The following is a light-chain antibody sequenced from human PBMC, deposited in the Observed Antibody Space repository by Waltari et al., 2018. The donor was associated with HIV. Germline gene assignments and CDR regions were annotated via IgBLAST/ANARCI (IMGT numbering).Light chain of an antibody. CDR1: SSNIGSNT. Sequence: QSVLTQPPSASGTPGQRVTISCSGSSSNIGSNTVNWYQQLPGTAPKLLISSTKQRPSGVPDRFSGSKSGTSASLAISGLQSEYEADYYCAAWDDSLNCVVFGGGTKLTVL. V-gene: IGLV1-44*01. J-gene: IGLJ2*01. CDR2: STK. CDR3: AAWDDSLNCVV.